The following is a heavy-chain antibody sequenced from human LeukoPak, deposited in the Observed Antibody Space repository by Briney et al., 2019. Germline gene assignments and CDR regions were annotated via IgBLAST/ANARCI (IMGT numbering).Heavy chain of an antibody. D-gene: IGHD5-18*01. CDR2: IYHSGST. V-gene: IGHV4-4*02. Sequence: SETLSLTCAVSGGSISSSNWWSWVRQPPGKGLEWIGEIYHSGSTNYNPSLKSRVTISVDKSKNQFSLKLSSVTAVDTAVYYCACRGYSYGYPDAFDIWGQGTMVTVSS. CDR3: ACRGYSYGYPDAFDI. J-gene: IGHJ3*02. CDR1: GGSISSSNW.